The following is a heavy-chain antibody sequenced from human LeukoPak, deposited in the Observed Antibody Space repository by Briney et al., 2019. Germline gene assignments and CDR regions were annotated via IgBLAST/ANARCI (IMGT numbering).Heavy chain of an antibody. CDR2: ISSSSSYI. CDR3: ARGPDYYDSSGYYV. CDR1: GFTFGSYA. Sequence: PGGSLRLSCAASGFTFGSYAMNWVRQAPGKGLEWVSSISSSSSYIYYADSVKGRFTISRDNAKNSLYLQMNSLRAEDTAVYYCARGPDYYDSSGYYVWGQGTMVTVSS. J-gene: IGHJ3*01. V-gene: IGHV3-21*01. D-gene: IGHD3-22*01.